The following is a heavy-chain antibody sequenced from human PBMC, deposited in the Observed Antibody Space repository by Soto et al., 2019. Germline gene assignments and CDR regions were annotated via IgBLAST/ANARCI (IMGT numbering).Heavy chain of an antibody. J-gene: IGHJ6*02. CDR3: AKDIVATKDYYYYYYGMDV. V-gene: IGHV1-46*01. Sequence: GASVKVSCKASGYTFTSYYMHWVRQAPGQGLEWMGIINPSGGSTSYAQEFQGRVTMTRDTSTSTAYMELSSLRSEDTAVYYCAKDIVATKDYYYYYYGMDVWGQGTTVTVSS. D-gene: IGHD5-12*01. CDR1: GYTFTSYY. CDR2: INPSGGST.